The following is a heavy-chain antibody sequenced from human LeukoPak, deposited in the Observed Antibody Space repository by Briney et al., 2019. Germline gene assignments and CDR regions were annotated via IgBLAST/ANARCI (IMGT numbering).Heavy chain of an antibody. CDR3: ARDPDSSGWSYYMDV. V-gene: IGHV3-64*01. CDR1: GFTFSSYG. J-gene: IGHJ6*03. Sequence: GGSLRLSCAASGFTFSSYGMSWVRQAPGKGLEYVSAISSNGGSTYYANSVKGRFTISRDNTKNTLYLQMGSLRAEDMAVYYCARDPDSSGWSYYMDVWGKGTTVTISS. CDR2: ISSNGGST. D-gene: IGHD6-19*01.